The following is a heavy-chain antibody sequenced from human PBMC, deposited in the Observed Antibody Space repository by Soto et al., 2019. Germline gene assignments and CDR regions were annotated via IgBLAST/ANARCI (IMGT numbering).Heavy chain of an antibody. V-gene: IGHV3-72*01. CDR1: GFTFSDHY. J-gene: IGHJ3*02. CDR2: TRNKANSYTT. Sequence: GGSLRLSCAASGFTFSDHYMDWVRQAPGNGLEWVGRTRNKANSYTTEYAASVKGRFTISRDDSKNSLYLQMNSLKTEDTAVYYCARGGRGSSWYKGAFDIWGQGTMVTVSS. CDR3: ARGGRGSSWYKGAFDI. D-gene: IGHD6-13*01.